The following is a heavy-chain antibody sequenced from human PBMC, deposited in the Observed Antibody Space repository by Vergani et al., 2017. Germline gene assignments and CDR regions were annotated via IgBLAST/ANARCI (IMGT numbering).Heavy chain of an antibody. CDR3: AKDSDAMVRGVNKDYYGMDV. V-gene: IGHV3-23*01. Sequence: EVQLLESGGGLVQPGGSLRLSCAASGFTFSSYAMSWVRQAPGKGLEWVSAISGSGGSTYYADSVKGRFTISRDNSKNTLYLQMNSLRAEDTAVYYCAKDSDAMVRGVNKDYYGMDVWGQGTTVTVSS. CDR1: GFTFSSYA. CDR2: ISGSGGST. D-gene: IGHD3-10*01. J-gene: IGHJ6*02.